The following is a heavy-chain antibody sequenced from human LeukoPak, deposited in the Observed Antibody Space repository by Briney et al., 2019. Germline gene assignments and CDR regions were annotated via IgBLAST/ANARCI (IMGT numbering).Heavy chain of an antibody. V-gene: IGHV4-4*02. CDR3: ARAVCSGGSCYDWFDP. D-gene: IGHD2-15*01. CDR2: IYHSGST. J-gene: IGHJ5*02. CDR1: GGSINSSNW. Sequence: SETLSLTCAVSGGSINSSNWWSWVRQPPGKGLEWIGEIYHSGSTNYNPPLKSRVTISVDKPKNQFSLKLSSVTAADTAVYYCARAVCSGGSCYDWFDPWGQGTLVTVSS.